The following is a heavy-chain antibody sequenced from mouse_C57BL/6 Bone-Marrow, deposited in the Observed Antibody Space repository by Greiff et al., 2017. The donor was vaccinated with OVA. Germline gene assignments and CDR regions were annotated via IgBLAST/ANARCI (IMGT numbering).Heavy chain of an antibody. V-gene: IGHV4-1*01. D-gene: IGHD1-1*01. Sequence: EVKLLQSGGGLVQPGGSLKLSCAASGIDFSRYWMSWVRRAPGKGLEWIGEINPDSSTINYAPSLKDKFIISRDKSKNTLYLQMSKVRSEDTALYYCARRHGSSYRWYFDVWCTGTTVTVSS. CDR1: GIDFSRYW. J-gene: IGHJ1*03. CDR3: ARRHGSSYRWYFDV. CDR2: INPDSSTI.